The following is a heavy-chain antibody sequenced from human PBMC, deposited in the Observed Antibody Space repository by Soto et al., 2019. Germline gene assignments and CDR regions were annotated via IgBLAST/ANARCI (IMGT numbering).Heavy chain of an antibody. Sequence: SDTLSLTCTVSGGSISSYYWSWIRQPPGKGLEGIGYIYYSGSTNYNPSLKSRVTISVDTSKNQFSLKLSSVTAADTAVYYCARGSVDSSSWYSQFDYWGQGTLVTVSS. CDR3: ARGSVDSSSWYSQFDY. D-gene: IGHD6-13*01. CDR2: IYYSGST. CDR1: GGSISSYY. V-gene: IGHV4-59*01. J-gene: IGHJ4*02.